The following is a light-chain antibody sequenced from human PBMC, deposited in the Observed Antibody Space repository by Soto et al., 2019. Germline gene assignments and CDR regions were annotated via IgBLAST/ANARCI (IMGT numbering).Light chain of an antibody. CDR2: AAS. V-gene: IGKV3-15*01. Sequence: EIVMTQSPATLSVSPGEGVTISCRTSQGVSSNLAWYQQRPGQPPRLLIYAASTMATGFPARFSGSGSGTEFIIIISRLQYDDFAFYCCQYYNDWPTFGQGTRLEIK. CDR1: QGVSSN. J-gene: IGKJ5*01. CDR3: QYYNDWPT.